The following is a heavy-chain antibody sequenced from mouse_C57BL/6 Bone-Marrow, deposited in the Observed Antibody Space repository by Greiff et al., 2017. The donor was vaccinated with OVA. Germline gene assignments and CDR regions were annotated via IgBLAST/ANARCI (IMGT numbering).Heavy chain of an antibody. CDR2: ISDSGST. Sequence: EVNVVESGPGLAKPSQTLSLTCSVTGYSITSDYWNWIRKFPGNKLEYMGYISDSGSTYYNPSLKSRISITRDTSKNQYYLQLNSVTTEDTATYYCARGVNYYGSSPVSMDYWGQGTSVTVSS. D-gene: IGHD1-1*01. J-gene: IGHJ4*01. V-gene: IGHV3-8*01. CDR3: ARGVNYYGSSPVSMDY. CDR1: GYSITSDY.